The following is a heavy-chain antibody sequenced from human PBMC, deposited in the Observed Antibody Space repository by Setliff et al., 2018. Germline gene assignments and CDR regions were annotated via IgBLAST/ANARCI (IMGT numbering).Heavy chain of an antibody. CDR1: GGSVSNSGFF. CDR3: GRGFSRIEGWGNWFDP. CDR2: IYDSGSS. V-gene: IGHV4-39*01. J-gene: IGHJ5*02. D-gene: IGHD2-15*01. Sequence: TLSLTCTVSGGSVSNSGFFWGWLRQAPGKGLEWIGNIYDSGSSNYNAPLKSRLIITRDTSKNQISLKLTSVTAADTAVYYCGRGFSRIEGWGNWFDPWGQGILVTVS.